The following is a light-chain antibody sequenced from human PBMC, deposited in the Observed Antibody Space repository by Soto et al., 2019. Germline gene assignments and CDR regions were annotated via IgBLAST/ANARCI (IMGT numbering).Light chain of an antibody. CDR1: SSDVGGYNY. Sequence: LTQPASVSGSPGRSITISCTGTSSDVGGYNYVSWYQQHPGKAPKLMIYEVSNRPSGVSNRFSGSKSGNTASLTISGLQAEDEADYYCSSYTSSSSYVFGTGTKVTVL. J-gene: IGLJ1*01. CDR2: EVS. V-gene: IGLV2-14*01. CDR3: SSYTSSSSYV.